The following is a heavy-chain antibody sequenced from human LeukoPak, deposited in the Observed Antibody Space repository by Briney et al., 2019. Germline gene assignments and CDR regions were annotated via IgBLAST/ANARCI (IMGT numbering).Heavy chain of an antibody. Sequence: PGGSLRLSCAASGFTFDDYGMHWVRQAPGKGPEWVSGFSVSDKTTYYADSVKGRFTISRDNSKNTLYLQINSLRAEDTAVYYCAKDPSVYYGDYIIRWGQGTLVIVSS. CDR1: GFTFDDYG. V-gene: IGHV3-23*01. CDR2: FSVSDKTT. CDR3: AKDPSVYYGDYIIR. J-gene: IGHJ4*02. D-gene: IGHD4-17*01.